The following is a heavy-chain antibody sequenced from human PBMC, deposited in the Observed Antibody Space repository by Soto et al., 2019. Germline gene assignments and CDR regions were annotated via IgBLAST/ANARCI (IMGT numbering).Heavy chain of an antibody. CDR2: IYYSGST. CDR3: ARRGCSGGSCYFKSWSAP. CDR1: GGSISSYC. D-gene: IGHD2-15*01. V-gene: IGHV4-59*08. Sequence: TSETLSLTCTVSGGSISSYCWSWIRQPPGKGLEWIGYIYYSGSTNYNPSLKSRVTISVDTSKNQFSLKLSSVTAADTAVYYCARRGCSGGSCYFKSWSAPWGKGTLVTVSP. J-gene: IGHJ5*02.